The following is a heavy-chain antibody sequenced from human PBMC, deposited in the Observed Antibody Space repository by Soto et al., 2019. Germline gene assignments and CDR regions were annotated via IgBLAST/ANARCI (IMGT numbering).Heavy chain of an antibody. Sequence: QSPTLSLTCTVSGGSLSSYYWSWIRQPPGKGLEWIGYIYYSGSTNYNPSLKSRVTISVDTSKNQFSLKLSSVTAADTAVYYCARDSAASLGYFDYWGQGTLVTVSS. D-gene: IGHD6-25*01. CDR3: ARDSAASLGYFDY. CDR2: IYYSGST. J-gene: IGHJ4*02. V-gene: IGHV4-59*01. CDR1: GGSLSSYY.